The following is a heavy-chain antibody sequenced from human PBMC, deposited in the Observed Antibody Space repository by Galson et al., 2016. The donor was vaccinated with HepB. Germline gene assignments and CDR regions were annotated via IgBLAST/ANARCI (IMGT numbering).Heavy chain of an antibody. J-gene: IGHJ4*02. Sequence: ETLSLTCDVYGGSLSPHYWSWIRQPPGKGLEWIAEINHAGSTNYNPSLKSLVTISKYTSKNQFSLKLTSVTAADTALYYCARLGYADFGNFFDYWGQGTLVAVSS. CDR1: GGSLSPHY. V-gene: IGHV4-34*01. CDR2: INHAGST. CDR3: ARLGYADFGNFFDY. D-gene: IGHD4-17*01.